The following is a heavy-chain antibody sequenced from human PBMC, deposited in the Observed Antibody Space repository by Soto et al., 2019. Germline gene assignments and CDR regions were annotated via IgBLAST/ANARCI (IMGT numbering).Heavy chain of an antibody. J-gene: IGHJ5*02. Sequence: SETLSLTCTVSAGSITTSYWSWIRQPLGKALEWIGYISYRGSTNYNPSLKSRLTISIDTSKSQISLKLTSMTTADTAVYYCASSGIVGREVNTWFDTWGQGTLVSV. CDR1: AGSITTSY. CDR3: ASSGIVGREVNTWFDT. D-gene: IGHD3-22*01. CDR2: ISYRGST. V-gene: IGHV4-59*01.